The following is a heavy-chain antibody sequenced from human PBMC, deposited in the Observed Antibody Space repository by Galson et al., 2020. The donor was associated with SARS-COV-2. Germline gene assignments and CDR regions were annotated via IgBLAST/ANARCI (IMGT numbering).Heavy chain of an antibody. J-gene: IGHJ4*02. D-gene: IGHD3-3*01. V-gene: IGHV3-7*01. CDR2: IKQDGSEI. Sequence: GGSLRLSCAASGFTFSTYWMTWVRQAPGKGLEWVANIKQDGSEIYYVDSVKGRFTISRDNAMNSLYLQMNSLRAEDTAVYYCASCDFWSGYLDFWGQGTLVTVSS. CDR1: GFTFSTYW. CDR3: ASCDFWSGYLDF.